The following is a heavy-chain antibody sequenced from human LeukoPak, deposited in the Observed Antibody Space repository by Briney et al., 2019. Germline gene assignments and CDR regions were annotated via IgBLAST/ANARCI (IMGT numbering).Heavy chain of an antibody. J-gene: IGHJ4*02. Sequence: PSQTLSLTCTVSGGSISSGDYYSGWIRQPPGKGLEWIGYIYYSGSTYYNPSLKSRVTISVDTSKNQSSLKLSSVTAADTAVYHCARGVADIVVVPAAVIGFDYWGQGTLVTVSS. CDR1: GGSISSGDYY. CDR3: ARGVADIVVVPAAVIGFDY. D-gene: IGHD2-2*01. CDR2: IYYSGST. V-gene: IGHV4-30-4*08.